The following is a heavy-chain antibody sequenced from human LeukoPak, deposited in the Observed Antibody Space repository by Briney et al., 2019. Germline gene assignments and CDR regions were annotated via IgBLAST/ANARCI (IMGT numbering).Heavy chain of an antibody. CDR3: ARVNGYNPDAFDI. J-gene: IGHJ3*02. D-gene: IGHD5-24*01. CDR1: GGAISSYY. Sequence: SETLSLTCTLSGGAISSYYWSGIRQPPGKGLEWIGYIYYSGSTNYNPSLKSRVTISVDTSKNQFSLKLSSVTAADTAVYYCARVNGYNPDAFDIWGQGTMVTVSS. CDR2: IYYSGST. V-gene: IGHV4-59*01.